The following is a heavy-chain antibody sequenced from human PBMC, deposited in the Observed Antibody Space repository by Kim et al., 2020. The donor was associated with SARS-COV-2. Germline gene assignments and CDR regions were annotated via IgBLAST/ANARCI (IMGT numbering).Heavy chain of an antibody. V-gene: IGHV3-33*01. CDR2: IWYDGSNK. J-gene: IGHJ4*02. Sequence: GGSLRLSCAASGFTFSSYGMHWVRQAPGKGLEWVAVIWYDGSNKYYADSVKGRFTISRDNSKNTLYLQMNSLRAEDTAVYYCARGYCSGGSCYSGVEYFDYWGQGTLVTVSS. CDR3: ARGYCSGGSCYSGVEYFDY. CDR1: GFTFSSYG. D-gene: IGHD2-15*01.